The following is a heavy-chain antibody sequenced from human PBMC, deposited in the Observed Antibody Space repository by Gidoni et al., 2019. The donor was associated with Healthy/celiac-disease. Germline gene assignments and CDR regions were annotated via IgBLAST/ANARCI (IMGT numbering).Heavy chain of an antibody. CDR1: GFTFSRYG. CDR2: IGYDGSNK. D-gene: IGHD3-3*01. Sequence: QVQLVASGGGVVQPGRSRSLSCAESGFTFSRYGMHWVRQAPGKGLEWVAVIGYDGSNKYYADSVKGRFTISINNSKNTLYLQMNSLRAEDTAVYYCARDVDNFWSGSIPDYWGQGTLVTVSS. J-gene: IGHJ4*02. V-gene: IGHV3-33*01. CDR3: ARDVDNFWSGSIPDY.